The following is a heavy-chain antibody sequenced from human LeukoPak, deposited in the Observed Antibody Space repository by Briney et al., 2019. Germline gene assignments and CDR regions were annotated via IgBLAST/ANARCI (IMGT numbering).Heavy chain of an antibody. CDR1: GGSISSSSYF. D-gene: IGHD5-18*01. CDR3: ASSGYSYGTIDY. J-gene: IGHJ4*02. Sequence: SETLSLTCTVSGGSISSSSYFWGWIRQPLGKGLEWIGSIYYGGSTYYNPSLKSRVTISVDTSKNQFSLKLSSVTAADTAVFYCASSGYSYGTIDYWGQGTLATVSS. V-gene: IGHV4-39*07. CDR2: IYYGGST.